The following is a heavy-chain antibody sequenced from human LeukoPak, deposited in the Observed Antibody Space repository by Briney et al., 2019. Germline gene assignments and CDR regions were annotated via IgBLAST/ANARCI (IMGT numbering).Heavy chain of an antibody. Sequence: ASVKVSCKASGYTFTSYDINWVRQATGQGLEWMGWMNPNSGNTGYAQKFQGRVTMTRNTSISTAYMELSGLRSEDTAVYYCARGSIEYYDFWSGYYKGGPYYFDYWGQGTLVTVSS. V-gene: IGHV1-8*01. CDR3: ARGSIEYYDFWSGYYKGGPYYFDY. D-gene: IGHD3-3*01. CDR2: MNPNSGNT. J-gene: IGHJ4*02. CDR1: GYTFTSYD.